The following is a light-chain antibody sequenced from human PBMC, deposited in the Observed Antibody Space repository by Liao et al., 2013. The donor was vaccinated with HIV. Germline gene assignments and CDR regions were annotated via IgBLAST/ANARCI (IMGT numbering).Light chain of an antibody. V-gene: IGLV3-1*01. CDR2: QNT. CDR1: TLGDKY. CDR3: QAWDSNSWV. Sequence: SYELTQPPSVSVSPGQTASITCSGRTLGDKYVCWYQQRPGQSPVLVMYQNTKRPSGIPERFSGSNSGNLATLTISESQALDEADYYCQAWDSNSWVFGGGTELTVL. J-gene: IGLJ3*02.